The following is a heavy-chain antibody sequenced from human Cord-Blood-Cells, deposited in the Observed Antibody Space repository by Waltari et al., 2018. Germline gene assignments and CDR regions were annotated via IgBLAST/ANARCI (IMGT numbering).Heavy chain of an antibody. D-gene: IGHD1-26*01. V-gene: IGHV1-69*01. CDR3: ARDVVGAISLFDY. Sequence: GQGLEWMGGIIPIFGTANYAQKFQGRVTITADESTSTAYMELSSLRSEDTAVYYCARDVVGAISLFDYWGQGTLVTVSS. CDR2: IIPIFGTA. J-gene: IGHJ4*02.